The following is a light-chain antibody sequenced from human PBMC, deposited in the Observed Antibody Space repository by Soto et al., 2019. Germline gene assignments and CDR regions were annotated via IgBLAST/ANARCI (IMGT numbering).Light chain of an antibody. Sequence: EIVLTQSPGTLSLSPGERATLSCRASQSVSSNYLAWYQQNPGQAPRLLIYGASSRATGILDRFSGSGSGTNFTLTISRLEPEDFAVYYCQQLGTFGQGTKVEI. V-gene: IGKV3-20*01. CDR3: QQLGT. CDR1: QSVSSNY. CDR2: GAS. J-gene: IGKJ1*01.